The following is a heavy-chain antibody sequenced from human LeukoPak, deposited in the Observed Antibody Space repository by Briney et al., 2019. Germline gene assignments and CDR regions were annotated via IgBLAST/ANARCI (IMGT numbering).Heavy chain of an antibody. V-gene: IGHV1-2*06. Sequence: ASVKVSCKASGYTFTDYYMHWVRQAPGQGLEWVGRIHPNSGGTNYAQKFQGRVTMTRDTSISTAYMELSRLRSDDTAVFYCARGDPYGVNDYWGQGTLVTVSS. CDR3: ARGDPYGVNDY. CDR1: GYTFTDYY. D-gene: IGHD4-17*01. CDR2: IHPNSGGT. J-gene: IGHJ4*02.